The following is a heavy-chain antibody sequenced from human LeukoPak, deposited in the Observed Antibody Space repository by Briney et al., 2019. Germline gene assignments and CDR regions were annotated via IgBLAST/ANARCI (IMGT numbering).Heavy chain of an antibody. CDR1: GFTLICCG. CDR2: IRYDGINK. J-gene: IGHJ3*02. Sequence: GGSLRLSCAASGFTLICCGMHWFGQAPGKGLEWVAFIRYDGINKYCADSVKGRFTISRDSFKNTLYLQMNSLRPEDPDVYYCAKEGDYYGSGSYRDGFDIWGQGTRATVSS. V-gene: IGHV3-30*02. D-gene: IGHD3-10*01. CDR3: AKEGDYYGSGSYRDGFDI.